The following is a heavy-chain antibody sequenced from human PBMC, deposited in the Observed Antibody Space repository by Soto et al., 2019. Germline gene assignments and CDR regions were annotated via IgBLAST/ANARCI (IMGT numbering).Heavy chain of an antibody. D-gene: IGHD2-15*01. Sequence: GESLKISCKGSGYSFTSYWISWVRQMPGKGLEWMGRIDPSDSYTNYSPSFQGHATISADKSISTAYLQWSSLKASDTAMYYCARQYCSGGSCYSGTYYYYYGMDVWGQGTTVTVSS. CDR2: IDPSDSYT. V-gene: IGHV5-10-1*01. CDR3: ARQYCSGGSCYSGTYYYYYGMDV. J-gene: IGHJ6*02. CDR1: GYSFTSYW.